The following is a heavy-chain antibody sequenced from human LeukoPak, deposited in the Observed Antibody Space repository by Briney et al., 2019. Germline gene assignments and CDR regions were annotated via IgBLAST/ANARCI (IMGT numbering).Heavy chain of an antibody. CDR2: IYSGGST. CDR1: GFTVSSNY. V-gene: IGHV3-66*01. D-gene: IGHD6-13*01. J-gene: IGHJ3*02. Sequence: PGGSLRLSCAASGFTVSSNYMSWVRQAPGKGLEWVSVIYSGGSTYYADSVKGRLTISRDNSKNTLYLQMNSLRAEDTAVYYCARERQQQLEAFDIWGQGTMVTVSS. CDR3: ARERQQQLEAFDI.